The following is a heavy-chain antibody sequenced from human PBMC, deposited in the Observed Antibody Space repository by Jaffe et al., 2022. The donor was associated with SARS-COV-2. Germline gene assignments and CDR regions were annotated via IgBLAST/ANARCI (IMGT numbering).Heavy chain of an antibody. D-gene: IGHD3-22*01. CDR2: IYYTGRT. V-gene: IGHV4-61*01. Sequence: QVQLQESGPGLVKPSETLSLTCTVSGGSVTSGSYYWSWIRQPPGKGLEWIGYIYYTGRTNYNPSLKSRLTISVDTSKNQFSLNLSSVTAADTAVYYCARFLSDYDSSGEGWYFDLWGRGTVVSVSS. J-gene: IGHJ2*01. CDR3: ARFLSDYDSSGEGWYFDL. CDR1: GGSVTSGSYY.